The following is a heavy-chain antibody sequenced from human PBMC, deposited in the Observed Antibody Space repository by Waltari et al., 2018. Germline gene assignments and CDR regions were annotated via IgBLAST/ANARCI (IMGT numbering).Heavy chain of an antibody. V-gene: IGHV4-4*02. CDR2: VHHRGRT. CDR3: ARDGDYSSGRFFDS. Sequence: QVQLQQSGPGLVRPSGTLSLSCAVSGVPLSSNNWWSWVRQSPGKGLEGIGEVHHRGRTTSSSSLRSRVTISLDQSKNQFSLTRSSVTAADAAVYYCARDGDYSSGRFFDSWGQGTLVNVSS. J-gene: IGHJ4*02. CDR1: GVPLSSNNW. D-gene: IGHD6-19*01.